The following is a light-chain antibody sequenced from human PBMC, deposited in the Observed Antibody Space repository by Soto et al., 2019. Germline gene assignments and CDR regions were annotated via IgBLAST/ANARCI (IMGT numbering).Light chain of an antibody. CDR3: QQDYNLPFT. J-gene: IGKJ3*01. CDR2: GAS. CDR1: QSVSSSY. V-gene: IGKV3D-7*01. Sequence: PGEIVTLSCRARQSVSSSYLTWYQQKPGQAPRLLIYGASTRATGIPARSSDRGSGPDFTLTISSLQLEDFAVYYCQQDYNLPFTFGPGTKVDIK.